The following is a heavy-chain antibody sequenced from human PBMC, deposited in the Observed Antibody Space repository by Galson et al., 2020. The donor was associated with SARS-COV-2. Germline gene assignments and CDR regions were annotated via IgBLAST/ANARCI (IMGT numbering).Heavy chain of an antibody. Sequence: SETLSLTCTVSGGTISSGGYYWSWIRQHPGQGLEWIGYIYYSASTNYNPSLTSRVTISVDTTKNQFYLKLSSVTAADTAVYYCASSIAVAVTFGNWVGPWGQGTLVTVSS. CDR3: ASSIAVAVTFGNWVGP. J-gene: IGHJ5*02. CDR1: GGTISSGGYY. V-gene: IGHV4-31*03. CDR2: IYYSAST. D-gene: IGHD6-19*01.